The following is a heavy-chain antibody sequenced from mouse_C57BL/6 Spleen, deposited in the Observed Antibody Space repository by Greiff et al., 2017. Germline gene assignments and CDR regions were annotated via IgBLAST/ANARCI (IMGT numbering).Heavy chain of an antibody. CDR2: IDPSDSYT. CDR1: GYTFTSYW. D-gene: IGHD1-1*01. Sequence: QVKLKQPGAELVLPGASVTLSCKASGYTFTSYWMHWVQQRPGQGLEWIGVIDPSDSYTNYNQKFKGKSTWTVDKASSTAYMQLSILTSEDSAVYYCARGGTTVVGMDYWGQGTSVTVSS. J-gene: IGHJ4*01. V-gene: IGHV1-69*01. CDR3: ARGGTTVVGMDY.